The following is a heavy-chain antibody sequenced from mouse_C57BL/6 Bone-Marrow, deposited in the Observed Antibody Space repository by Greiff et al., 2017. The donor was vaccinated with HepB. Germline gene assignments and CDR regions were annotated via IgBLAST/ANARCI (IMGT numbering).Heavy chain of an antibody. D-gene: IGHD3-3*01. J-gene: IGHJ2*01. CDR3: ARWLEGAFDY. Sequence: QVQLKQPGAELVKPGASVKLSCKASGYTFTSYWMHWVKQRPGQGLEWIGMIHPNSGSTNYNEKFKSKATLTVDKSSSTAYMQLSSLTSEDSAVYYCARWLEGAFDYWGQGTTLTVSS. CDR1: GYTFTSYW. V-gene: IGHV1-64*01. CDR2: IHPNSGST.